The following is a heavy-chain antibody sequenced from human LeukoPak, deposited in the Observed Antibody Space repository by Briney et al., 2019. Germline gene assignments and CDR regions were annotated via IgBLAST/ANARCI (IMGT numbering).Heavy chain of an antibody. Sequence: SETLTLTCAVYGGTFSDNFWTWIRQPPGKGLEWIGEISHAGSTNYNPSLKSRVTISVDTSKNQFSLKLSSVTAADTAMYYCARVTGYVIEDYFDYWGQGTLVTVSS. CDR3: ARVTGYVIEDYFDY. D-gene: IGHD3-22*01. J-gene: IGHJ4*02. CDR2: ISHAGST. CDR1: GGTFSDNF. V-gene: IGHV4-34*01.